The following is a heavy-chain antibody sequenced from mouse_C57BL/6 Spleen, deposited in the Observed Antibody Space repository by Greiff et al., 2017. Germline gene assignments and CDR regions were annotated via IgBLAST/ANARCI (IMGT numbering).Heavy chain of an antibody. CDR3: AREDYGSSSWFAY. D-gene: IGHD1-1*01. CDR2: ISDGGSYT. CDR1: GFTFSSYA. V-gene: IGHV5-4*01. J-gene: IGHJ3*01. Sequence: EVKLMESGGGLVKPGGSLKLSCAASGFTFSSYAMSWVRPTPEKRLEWVATISDGGSYTYYPDNVKGRFTISRDNAKNNLYLQMSHLKSEDTAMYYCAREDYGSSSWFAYGGQGTLGTVSA.